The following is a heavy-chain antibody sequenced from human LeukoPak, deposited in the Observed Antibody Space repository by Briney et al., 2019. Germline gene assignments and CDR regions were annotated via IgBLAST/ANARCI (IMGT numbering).Heavy chain of an antibody. CDR2: IGRDIST. D-gene: IGHD4-11*01. Sequence: GGSLRLSCVASGFTFSNYAMTWVRQAPGKGLEWVSTIGRDISTYYPDSVKGRFTISRDNSKNTLYLQMNYLRAEDTAVYYCARLADYGNYGPREYLDFWGQGTLVTVSS. V-gene: IGHV3-23*01. J-gene: IGHJ4*02. CDR1: GFTFSNYA. CDR3: ARLADYGNYGPREYLDF.